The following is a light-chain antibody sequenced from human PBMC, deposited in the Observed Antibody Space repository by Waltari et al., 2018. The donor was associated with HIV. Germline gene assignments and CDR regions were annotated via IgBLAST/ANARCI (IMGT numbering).Light chain of an antibody. Sequence: SYVLTQSPSVSVAPGQTARIICGGNNIGSKRVHWYQQRPGRAPVLVVYDDSDRPSGIPERFSGSNSGNTATLTISRVEAGDEADYYCQVWDSSSDHYVFGTGTKVTVL. CDR3: QVWDSSSDHYV. CDR2: DDS. CDR1: NIGSKR. V-gene: IGLV3-21*02. J-gene: IGLJ1*01.